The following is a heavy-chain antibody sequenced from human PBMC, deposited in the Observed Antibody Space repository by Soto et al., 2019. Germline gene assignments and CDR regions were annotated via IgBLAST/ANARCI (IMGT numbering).Heavy chain of an antibody. D-gene: IGHD6-19*01. CDR1: GGSISTYY. V-gene: IGHV4-59*01. CDR2: IYYSGST. CDR3: ASDRSSGWDQGYGMDV. J-gene: IGHJ6*02. Sequence: SETLSLTCTVSGGSISTYYWSWIRQPPGKGLEWIGYIYYSGSTSYNPSLKSRVTISVDTSKNQFSLKLRSVTAADTAVYYCASDRSSGWDQGYGMDVWGQRPTVTV.